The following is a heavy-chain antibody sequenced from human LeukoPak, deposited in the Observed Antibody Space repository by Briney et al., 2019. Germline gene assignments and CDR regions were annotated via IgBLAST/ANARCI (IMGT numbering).Heavy chain of an antibody. Sequence: GGSLRLSCAASGFTFSSYAMHWVRQAPGKGLEWVAVISYDGSNKYYADSVKGRFTISRDNSKNTLYLQMNSLRAEDTAVYYCAGAKSSGWSNFDYWGQGTLVTVSS. D-gene: IGHD6-19*01. CDR1: GFTFSSYA. CDR2: ISYDGSNK. V-gene: IGHV3-30-3*01. J-gene: IGHJ4*02. CDR3: AGAKSSGWSNFDY.